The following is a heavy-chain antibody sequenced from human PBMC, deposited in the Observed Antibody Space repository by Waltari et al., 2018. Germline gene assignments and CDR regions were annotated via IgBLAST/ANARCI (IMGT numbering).Heavy chain of an antibody. Sequence: QVQLVQSGAEVKKPGASVKVSCKVSGYTLTELSMHWVRQDPGNGLVWMGGFDPEDGETIYAQKFQGRVTMTEDTSTDTAYMELSSLRSEDTAVYYCATASVFWSGYRPHYYYGMDVWGQGTTVTVSS. CDR3: ATASVFWSGYRPHYYYGMDV. J-gene: IGHJ6*02. CDR1: GYTLTELS. CDR2: FDPEDGET. D-gene: IGHD3-3*01. V-gene: IGHV1-24*01.